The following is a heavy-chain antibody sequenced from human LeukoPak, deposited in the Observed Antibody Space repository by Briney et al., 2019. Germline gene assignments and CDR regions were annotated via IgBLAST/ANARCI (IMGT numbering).Heavy chain of an antibody. D-gene: IGHD5-12*01. Sequence: ASVKVSCKASGYTFTGYYMHWARQAPGQGLEWMGWINPNSGGTNYAQKFQGRVTMTRDTSISTAYMELSRLRSDDTAVYYCARVRSGYSDYDRFDYWGQGTLVTVSS. CDR1: GYTFTGYY. V-gene: IGHV1-2*02. CDR2: INPNSGGT. CDR3: ARVRSGYSDYDRFDY. J-gene: IGHJ4*02.